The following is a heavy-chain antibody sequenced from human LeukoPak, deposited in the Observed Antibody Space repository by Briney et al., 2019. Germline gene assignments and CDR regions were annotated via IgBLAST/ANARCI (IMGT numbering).Heavy chain of an antibody. D-gene: IGHD6-6*01. V-gene: IGHV3-23*01. J-gene: IGHJ4*02. Sequence: GRSLRLSCAASGFTVSSNYMSWVRQAPGKGLEWVSAISGSSGSTYYADSVKGRFTISRDNSKNTLYLQMNSLRAEDTAVYYCAKATSIAARLTLGFDYWGQGTLVTVSS. CDR2: ISGSSGST. CDR1: GFTVSSNY. CDR3: AKATSIAARLTLGFDY.